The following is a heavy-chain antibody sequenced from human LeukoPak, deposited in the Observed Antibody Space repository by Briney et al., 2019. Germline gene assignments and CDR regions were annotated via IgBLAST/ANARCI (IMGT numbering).Heavy chain of an antibody. Sequence: ASVKVSCKASGYTFTDYYMHWVRQAPGQGLEWMGWINPNSGDTNYAQKFQGRVTMTRDTSISTAYMELSRLRSDDTAVYYCARDFTVGGELPSDYWGHGTLVTVSS. CDR3: ARDFTVGGELPSDY. CDR1: GYTFTDYY. D-gene: IGHD3-16*01. V-gene: IGHV1-2*02. CDR2: INPNSGDT. J-gene: IGHJ4*01.